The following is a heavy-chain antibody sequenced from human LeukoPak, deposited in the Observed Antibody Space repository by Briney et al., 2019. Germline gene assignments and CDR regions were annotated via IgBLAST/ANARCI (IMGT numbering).Heavy chain of an antibody. J-gene: IGHJ6*03. V-gene: IGHV3-7*01. CDR1: GFTFSSYW. D-gene: IGHD3-10*01. CDR3: ARDRRDGSGSTYYYYYYMDV. CDR2: IKQDGSEK. Sequence: GGSLRLSCAASGFTFSSYWMSWVRQAPGKGLEWVANIKQDGSEKYYVDSVKGRLTISRDNAKNSLYLQMNSLRAEDTAVYYCARDRRDGSGSTYYYYYYMDVWGKGTTVTVSS.